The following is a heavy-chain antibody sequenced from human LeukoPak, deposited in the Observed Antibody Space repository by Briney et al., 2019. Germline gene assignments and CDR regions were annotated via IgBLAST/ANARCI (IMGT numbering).Heavy chain of an antibody. V-gene: IGHV4-4*07. Sequence: SETLSLTCTVSGGSISSYYWSWIRQPAGKGLEWIGRVYASGSTNYNASLKSRVTMSVDTSKTQFSLKLNSVTAADTAVYYCARDSYDSSLGYWGQGTLVTVSS. J-gene: IGHJ4*02. D-gene: IGHD3-22*01. CDR1: GGSISSYY. CDR3: ARDSYDSSLGY. CDR2: VYASGST.